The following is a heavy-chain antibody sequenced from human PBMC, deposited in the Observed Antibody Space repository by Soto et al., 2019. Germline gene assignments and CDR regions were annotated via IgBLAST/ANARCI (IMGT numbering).Heavy chain of an antibody. D-gene: IGHD3-10*01. CDR2: ISSSSSTI. CDR1: GFTFSSYS. J-gene: IGHJ6*02. V-gene: IGHV3-48*02. CDR3: ARGARITMVRGSQNYGMDV. Sequence: GGSLRLSCAASGFTFSSYSMNWVRQAPGKGLEWVSYISSSSSTIYYADSVKGRFTISRDNAKNSLYLQMNSLRDEDTAVYYCARGARITMVRGSQNYGMDVWGQGTTVTVSS.